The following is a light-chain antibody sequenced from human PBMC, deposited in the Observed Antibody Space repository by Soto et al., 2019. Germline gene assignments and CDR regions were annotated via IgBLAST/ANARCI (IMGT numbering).Light chain of an antibody. CDR3: QQYDNLPRA. Sequence: DIQMTQSPSTLSASVGDRVTITCRASQSISSWLAWYQQKPGKAPKLLIYDVSSLESGVPSRFSGSGSGTDFTFTISSLQPEDIATYYCQQYDNLPRAFGQGTRLEIK. CDR1: QSISSW. J-gene: IGKJ5*01. CDR2: DVS. V-gene: IGKV1-5*01.